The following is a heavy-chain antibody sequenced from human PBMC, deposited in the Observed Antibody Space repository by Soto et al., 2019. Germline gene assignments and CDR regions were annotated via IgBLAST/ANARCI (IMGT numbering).Heavy chain of an antibody. CDR2: IYYSGNT. V-gene: IGHV4-30-4*01. J-gene: IGHJ6*02. Sequence: LSLTCSVSGGSISSGYYYWSWIRQPPGKGLERIGNIYYSGNTYYNPSLKSRLIISIDTSKSQFSLKVGSVTAADPAVYYCASSSLYGMHVWGRGTTVTVSS. CDR3: ASSSLYGMHV. CDR1: GGSISSGYYY.